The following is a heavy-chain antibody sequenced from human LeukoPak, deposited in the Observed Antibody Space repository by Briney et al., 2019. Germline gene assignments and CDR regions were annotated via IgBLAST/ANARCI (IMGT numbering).Heavy chain of an antibody. CDR2: INPNSGGT. CDR3: ARDRRTRMAGEDWFDP. D-gene: IGHD3-16*01. CDR1: GYTFTGYY. J-gene: IGHJ5*02. V-gene: IGHV1-2*02. Sequence: GAPRKASRKAAGYTFTGYYIHRVRQASGHGLEWMGWINPNSGGTNYAQTIQGRVTMTRDTSINTAYMELSRLRSDGAAVYYGARDRRTRMAGEDWFDPWGQGTLVIVSS.